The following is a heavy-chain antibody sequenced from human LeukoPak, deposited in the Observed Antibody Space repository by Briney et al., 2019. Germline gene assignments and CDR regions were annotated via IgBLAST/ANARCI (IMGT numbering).Heavy chain of an antibody. CDR3: VRDQGS. J-gene: IGHJ5*02. CDR1: GFTISTYA. CDR2: ISHDGTGK. V-gene: IGHV3-30-3*01. Sequence: PGGSLRLSCVVSGFTISTYAMYWVRQAPGKGLEWVAIISHDGTGKYYAGSVKGRFTISRDNSKSTLYLQMNSLRIEDTAMYYCVRDQGSWGQGTLVTVSS.